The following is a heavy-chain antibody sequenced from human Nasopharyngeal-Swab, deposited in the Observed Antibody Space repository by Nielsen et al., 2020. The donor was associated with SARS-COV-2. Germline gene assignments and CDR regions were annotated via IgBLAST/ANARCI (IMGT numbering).Heavy chain of an antibody. J-gene: IGHJ4*02. Sequence: ASVKVSCKASGYTFTGYYMHWVRQAPGKGLEWMGGFDPEDGETIYAQKFQGRVTMTEDTSTDTAYMELSSLRSEDTAVYYCATDGPIYDYVWGSYRYLGYWGQGTLVTVSS. D-gene: IGHD3-16*02. CDR1: GYTFTGYY. CDR3: ATDGPIYDYVWGSYRYLGY. CDR2: FDPEDGET. V-gene: IGHV1-24*01.